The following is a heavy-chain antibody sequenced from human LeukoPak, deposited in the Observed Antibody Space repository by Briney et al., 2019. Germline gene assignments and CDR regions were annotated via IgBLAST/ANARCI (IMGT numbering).Heavy chain of an antibody. CDR1: GFTFSSYN. CDR2: TVGSGPDT. J-gene: IGHJ4*02. D-gene: IGHD2-8*02. V-gene: IGHV3-23*01. CDR3: TKAPLRSCTGAFCYPFDY. Sequence: GGSLRLSCAASGFTFSSYNMNWVRQTPGKGLEWVSATVGSGPDTYHADSVKGRFTVSRDNSRNTLYLQMNSLRVEDTAVYYCTKAPLRSCTGAFCYPFDYWGQGTLVTVSS.